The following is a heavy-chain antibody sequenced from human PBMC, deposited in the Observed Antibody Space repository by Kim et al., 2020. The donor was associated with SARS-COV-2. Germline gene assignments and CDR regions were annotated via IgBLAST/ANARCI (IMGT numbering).Heavy chain of an antibody. D-gene: IGHD6-25*01. Sequence: YADSLKGRFTISRHNSKNALYLKMNSLRADDTAIYYCAKGGRLYCLDVWGQGTTVTVSS. J-gene: IGHJ6*02. CDR3: AKGGRLYCLDV. V-gene: IGHV3-23*01.